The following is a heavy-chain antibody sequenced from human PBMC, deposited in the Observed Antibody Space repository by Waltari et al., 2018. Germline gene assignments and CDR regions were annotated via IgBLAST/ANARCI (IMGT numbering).Heavy chain of an antibody. J-gene: IGHJ4*02. D-gene: IGHD4-4*01. CDR2: ISCDGGST. CDR1: GFTFDDYP. V-gene: IGHV3-43*01. Sequence: EVQLVESGGVVVQPGGSLRLSCAASGFTFDDYPMHWVRQAPGKGLEAVLLISCDGGSTYHADSVKSRFTISRDNSKNFLYLQMNSLRTEDTALYYCAKDGRDGYSHFDYWGQGTLVTVSS. CDR3: AKDGRDGYSHFDY.